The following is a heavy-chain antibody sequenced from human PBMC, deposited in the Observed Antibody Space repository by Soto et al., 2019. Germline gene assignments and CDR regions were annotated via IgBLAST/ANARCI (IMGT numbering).Heavy chain of an antibody. CDR1: GGSISSYY. D-gene: IGHD1-7*01. CDR2: IYTSGST. V-gene: IGHV4-4*07. J-gene: IGHJ3*02. CDR3: ARVGKLELQGGAFDI. Sequence: PSETLSLTCTVSGGSISSYYWSWIRQPAGKGLEWIGRIYTSGSTNYNPSLKSRVNMSVDTSKNQFSLKLSSVTAADTAVYYCARVGKLELQGGAFDIWGQGTMVTVS.